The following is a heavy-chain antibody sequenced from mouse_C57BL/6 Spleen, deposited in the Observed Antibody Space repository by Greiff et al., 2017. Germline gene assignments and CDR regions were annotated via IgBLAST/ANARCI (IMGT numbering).Heavy chain of an antibody. Sequence: QVQLQQSGAELVRPGTSVKVSCKASGYAFTNYLIEWVKQRPGQGLEWIGVLNPGSGGTNYNEKFKGKATLTADKSSSTAYMQLSSLTSEDSAVYFCARSLGSSGSPWFAYWGQGTLVTVSA. J-gene: IGHJ3*01. V-gene: IGHV1-54*01. CDR3: ARSLGSSGSPWFAY. D-gene: IGHD3-2*02. CDR1: GYAFTNYL. CDR2: LNPGSGGT.